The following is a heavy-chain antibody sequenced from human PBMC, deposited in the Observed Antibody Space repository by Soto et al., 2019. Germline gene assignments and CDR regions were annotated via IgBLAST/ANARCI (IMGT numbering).Heavy chain of an antibody. CDR3: AKVLRRYCSGVSCYTLSAFDI. CDR2: ISYDGSNK. D-gene: IGHD2-15*01. J-gene: IGHJ3*02. Sequence: QVQLVESGGGVVQPGRSLRLSCAASGFTFSSYGMHWVRQAPGKGLEWVAVISYDGSNKYYADSVKGRFTISRDNSKXXLXLXXNSLRAEDTAVYYCAKVLRRYCSGVSCYTLSAFDIWGQGTMVTVSS. V-gene: IGHV3-30*18. CDR1: GFTFSSYG.